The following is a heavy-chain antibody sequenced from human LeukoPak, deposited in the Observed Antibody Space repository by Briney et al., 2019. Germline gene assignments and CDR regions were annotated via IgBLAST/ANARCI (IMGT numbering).Heavy chain of an antibody. CDR1: GFTFDYYT. J-gene: IGHJ6*02. Sequence: GGSLRLSCAAYGFTFDYYTMHWVRRAPGKGLEWVSLISWDGGSTYYADSVKGRFTISRDNSKNSLYLQMNSLRTEDTALYYCAKESTPFIGGYYGMDVWGQGTTVTVSS. CDR3: AKESTPFIGGYYGMDV. V-gene: IGHV3-43*01. D-gene: IGHD3-16*02. CDR2: ISWDGGST.